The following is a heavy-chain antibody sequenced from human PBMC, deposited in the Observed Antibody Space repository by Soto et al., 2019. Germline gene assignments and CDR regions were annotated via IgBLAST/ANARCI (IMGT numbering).Heavy chain of an antibody. CDR1: GFTFSSYA. J-gene: IGHJ4*02. CDR2: ISGSGGSM. D-gene: IGHD1-26*01. Sequence: EVQLLESGGGLVQPGGSLRLSCAASGFTFSSYAMRWVRQAPGKGLEWVSAISGSGGSMYYADSVKGRFTISRDNSKNTLYLQMNSLRAEDTAVCYCARRGSGSYYAYWGQGTLVTVSS. CDR3: ARRGSGSYYAY. V-gene: IGHV3-23*01.